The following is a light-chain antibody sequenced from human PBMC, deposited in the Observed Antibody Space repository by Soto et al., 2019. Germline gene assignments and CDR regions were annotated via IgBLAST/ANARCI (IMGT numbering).Light chain of an antibody. V-gene: IGKV3-20*01. CDR1: QSIGSY. J-gene: IGKJ1*01. Sequence: EIVLTQSPTTLSLSPGERATLSCRASQSIGSYLNWFLQKPGQAPRLLIYESANRATGIPDRFSGSGSGTDFTLTISRLEPEDFAVYYCQQYGSSGTFGQGTKVDI. CDR3: QQYGSSGT. CDR2: ESA.